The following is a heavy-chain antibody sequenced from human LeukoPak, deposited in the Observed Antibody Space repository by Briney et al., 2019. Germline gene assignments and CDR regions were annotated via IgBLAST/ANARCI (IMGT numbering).Heavy chain of an antibody. J-gene: IGHJ4*02. Sequence: ASVKVSCKASGYTFTSYDINWVRQATGQGLEWMGWMNPNSGNTGYAQKFQGGVTITRNTSISTAYMELSSLRSEDTAVYYCARGVDYVWGSYRHYFDYWGQGTLVTVSS. CDR3: ARGVDYVWGSYRHYFDY. V-gene: IGHV1-8*03. CDR2: MNPNSGNT. CDR1: GYTFTSYD. D-gene: IGHD3-16*02.